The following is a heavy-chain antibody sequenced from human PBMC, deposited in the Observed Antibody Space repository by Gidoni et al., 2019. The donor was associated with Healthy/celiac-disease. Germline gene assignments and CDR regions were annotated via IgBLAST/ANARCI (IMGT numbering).Heavy chain of an antibody. J-gene: IGHJ2*01. V-gene: IGHV4-59*01. D-gene: IGHD2-21*02. CDR3: ARGLKREIVVVTATHWYFDL. CDR2: IYYSGST. CDR1: GGSISSYY. Sequence: QVQLQESGPGLVKPSETLSLTCTVSGGSISSYYWSWIRQPPGKGLEWIGYIYYSGSTNYNPSLKSRVTISVDTSKNQFSLKLSSVTAADTAVYYCARGLKREIVVVTATHWYFDLWGRGTLVTVSS.